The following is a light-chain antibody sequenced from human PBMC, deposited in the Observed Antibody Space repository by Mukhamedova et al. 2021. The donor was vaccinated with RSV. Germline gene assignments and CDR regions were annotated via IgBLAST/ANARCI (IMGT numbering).Light chain of an antibody. CDR1: QSVSSSY. CDR2: GAS. Sequence: CRASQSVSSSYLAWYQQKPGQAPRLLLYGASSRATGIPDRFSGSGSGTDFTLTISRLEPEDFAVYYCQQYGSSPGTFGQGTKVE. CDR3: QQYGSSPGT. V-gene: IGKV3-20*01. J-gene: IGKJ1*01.